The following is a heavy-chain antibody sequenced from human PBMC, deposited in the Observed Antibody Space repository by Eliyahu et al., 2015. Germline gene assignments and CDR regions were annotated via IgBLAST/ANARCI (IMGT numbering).Heavy chain of an antibody. Sequence: LVKPSQTLSLTCTVSGGSISSGGYYWSWIRXHPGKGLEWIGYIYYSGSTYYNPSLKSRVTISVDTSKNQFSLKLSSVTAADTAVYYCARGRAAAARSQDFDYWGQGTLVTVSS. V-gene: IGHV4-31*03. CDR1: GGSISSGGYY. CDR2: IYYSGST. CDR3: ARGRAAAARSQDFDY. D-gene: IGHD6-13*01. J-gene: IGHJ4*02.